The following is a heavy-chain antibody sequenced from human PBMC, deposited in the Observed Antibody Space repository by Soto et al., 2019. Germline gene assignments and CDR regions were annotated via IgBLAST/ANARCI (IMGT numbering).Heavy chain of an antibody. CDR3: AREQEIAGLYYLDF. J-gene: IGHJ4*02. D-gene: IGHD6-13*01. CDR1: GLGFSIYS. CDR2: ITHSSSHI. Sequence: PGGSLRLSCAASGLGFSIYSMNWVRQAPGKGLEWVSSITHSSSHIYYADSVKGRFTISRDNAKNSLYLQMNSLRVEDTAVYYCAREQEIAGLYYLDFWGQGTLVTVSS. V-gene: IGHV3-21*01.